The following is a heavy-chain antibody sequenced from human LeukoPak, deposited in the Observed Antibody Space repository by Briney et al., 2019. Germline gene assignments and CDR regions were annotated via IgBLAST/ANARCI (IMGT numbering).Heavy chain of an antibody. V-gene: IGHV3-33*08. J-gene: IGHJ6*02. Sequence: PGGSLRLSCAASGFTFSSYAMSWVRQAPGKGLEWVAVIWYDGSNKYYADSVKGRFTISRDNSKNTLYLQMNSLRAEDTAVYCCARERYGMDVWGQGTTVTVSS. CDR2: IWYDGSNK. CDR3: ARERYGMDV. CDR1: GFTFSSYA.